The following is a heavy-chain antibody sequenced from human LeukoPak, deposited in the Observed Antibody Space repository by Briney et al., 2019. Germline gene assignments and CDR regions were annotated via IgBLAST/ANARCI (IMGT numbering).Heavy chain of an antibody. D-gene: IGHD3-3*01. CDR3: AREKVLPFNGIFWSGTLRHAFDI. Sequence: GGSLRLSCAASGFTFSDYYMSWIRQAPGKGLEWVSYISSSGSTIYYADSVKGRFTISRDNAKNSLYLQMNSLRAEDTAVYYCAREKVLPFNGIFWSGTLRHAFDIWGQGTMVTVSS. CDR1: GFTFSDYY. V-gene: IGHV3-11*04. J-gene: IGHJ3*02. CDR2: ISSSGSTI.